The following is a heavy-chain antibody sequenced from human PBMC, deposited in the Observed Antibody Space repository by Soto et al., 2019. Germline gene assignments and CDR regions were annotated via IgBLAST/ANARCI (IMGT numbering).Heavy chain of an antibody. CDR3: AHSDDSSGNIAYWFDP. Sequence: QITLKESGPTLVKPTQTLTLTCTFSGFSLTFSGVGVCWIRHPPGKALEWLALIYWDDEKRYSPSLKSRLTITKDTSKNQVVLTMTNMDPVDTATYYCAHSDDSSGNIAYWFDPWGQGTLVTVSS. V-gene: IGHV2-5*02. D-gene: IGHD3-22*01. J-gene: IGHJ5*02. CDR1: GFSLTFSGVG. CDR2: IYWDDEK.